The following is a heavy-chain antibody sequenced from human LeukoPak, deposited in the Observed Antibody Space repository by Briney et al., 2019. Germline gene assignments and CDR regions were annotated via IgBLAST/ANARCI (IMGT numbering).Heavy chain of an antibody. CDR3: AREAHSGTYPD. CDR2: INSDGSST. Sequence: PGGSLRLSCAASGFTFSSYWMRWVRQAPGKGLVWASRINSDGSSTSYADSVKGRFTISRDNAKNTLYLQMNSLRAEDTAVYYCAREAHSGTYPDWGQGTLVTVSS. V-gene: IGHV3-74*01. D-gene: IGHD3-10*01. CDR1: GFTFSSYW. J-gene: IGHJ4*02.